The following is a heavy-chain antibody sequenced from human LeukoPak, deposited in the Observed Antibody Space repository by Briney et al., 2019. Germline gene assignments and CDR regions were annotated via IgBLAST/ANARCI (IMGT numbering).Heavy chain of an antibody. CDR2: ISGSGGST. CDR1: GFTFSSYA. Sequence: PGWSLRLSCAASGFTFSSYARSWVRQAPRKGRGWGSAISGSGGSTYYAESVKGRFTISRDNSKNTLYLQMNSLRAEDTAVYYCAKGLLWFGELLGALDYWGQGTLVTVSS. CDR3: AKGLLWFGELLGALDY. V-gene: IGHV3-23*01. D-gene: IGHD3-10*01. J-gene: IGHJ4*02.